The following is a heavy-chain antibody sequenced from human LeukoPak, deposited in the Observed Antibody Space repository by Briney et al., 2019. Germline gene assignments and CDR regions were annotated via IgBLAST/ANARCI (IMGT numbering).Heavy chain of an antibody. J-gene: IGHJ5*02. V-gene: IGHV4-59*01. D-gene: IGHD1-1*01. CDR3: ARGHSLGTGTNWFDP. CDR1: GGSISSYF. Sequence: PSETLSLTCTVSGGSISSYFWSWIRQPPGKGLEWIGYIYYSGSTNYNPSLKSRVSISVDTSKNQFSLKLSSVTAADTAVYYCARGHSLGTGTNWFDPWGQGTLVTVSS. CDR2: IYYSGST.